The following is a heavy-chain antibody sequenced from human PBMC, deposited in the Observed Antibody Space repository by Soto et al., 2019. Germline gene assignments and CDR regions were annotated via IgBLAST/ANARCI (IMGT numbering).Heavy chain of an antibody. J-gene: IGHJ6*02. D-gene: IGHD5-18*01. Sequence: PQRLPYAAAGFKFSSHGRHWVRKAPGKGLEWVAVISYDGSNKYYADSVKGRFTISRDNSKNTLYLQMNSLRAEDTAVYYCAKPFVDTLYYYYYGMDVWRQGTTVTVTS. CDR3: AKPFVDTLYYYYYGMDV. CDR2: ISYDGSNK. CDR1: GFKFSSHG. V-gene: IGHV3-30*18.